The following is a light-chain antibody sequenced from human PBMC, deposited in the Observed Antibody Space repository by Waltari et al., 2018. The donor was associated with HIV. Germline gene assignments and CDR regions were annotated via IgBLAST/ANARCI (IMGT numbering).Light chain of an antibody. CDR3: SSYRTNNTIV. Sequence: QSALTQPPSVSASPGQSVTISCTGTSSDVGTYNRVSWYLQPPGTAPRIIIYEVKNRPSGVPDRFSGSKSGNTASLTISGLQAEDEADYYCSSYRTNNTIVLGTGTKVTVL. V-gene: IGLV2-18*02. CDR2: EVK. J-gene: IGLJ1*01. CDR1: SSDVGTYNR.